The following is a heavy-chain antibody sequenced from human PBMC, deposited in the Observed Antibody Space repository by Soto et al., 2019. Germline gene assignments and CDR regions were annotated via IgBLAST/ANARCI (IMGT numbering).Heavy chain of an antibody. D-gene: IGHD3-22*01. CDR1: GFTFSSYG. Sequence: GGSLRLSCAASGFTFSSYGMHWVRQAPGKGLEWVAVISYDGSNKYYADSVKGRFTISRDNSKNTLYLQMNSLRAEDTAVYYCAKVRYYYDSSGYPDAFDIWGQGTMVTVS. J-gene: IGHJ3*02. CDR3: AKVRYYYDSSGYPDAFDI. V-gene: IGHV3-30*18. CDR2: ISYDGSNK.